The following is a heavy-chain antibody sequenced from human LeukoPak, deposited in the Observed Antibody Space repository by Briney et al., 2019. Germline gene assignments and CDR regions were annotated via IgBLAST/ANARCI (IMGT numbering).Heavy chain of an antibody. CDR1: GGSISNSSYY. Sequence: SETLSLTCTVSGGSISNSSYYWGWIRQPPGKGLEWIGSIYYSGSTFYNPSLKSRVTISVDTSKNQFSLKLSSVTAADTAVYYCARVVYSWFGESPNDAFDIWGQGTMVTVSS. J-gene: IGHJ3*02. D-gene: IGHD3-10*01. CDR2: IYYSGST. V-gene: IGHV4-39*07. CDR3: ARVVYSWFGESPNDAFDI.